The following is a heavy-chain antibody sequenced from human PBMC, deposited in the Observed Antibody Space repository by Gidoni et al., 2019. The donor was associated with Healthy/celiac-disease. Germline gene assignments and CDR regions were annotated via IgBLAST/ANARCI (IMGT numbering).Heavy chain of an antibody. CDR1: GFTFSRSS. Sequence: EVQLVESGGGLVKPGGSLRLSCAASGFTFSRSSMNWVRQAPGKGLEWVSSISSSSSYIYYADSVKGRFTISRDNAKNSLYLQMNSLRAEDTAVYYCARSNHKWIQLWVGMDDYWGQGTLVTVSS. CDR3: ARSNHKWIQLWVGMDDY. CDR2: ISSSSSYI. J-gene: IGHJ4*02. V-gene: IGHV3-21*01. D-gene: IGHD5-18*01.